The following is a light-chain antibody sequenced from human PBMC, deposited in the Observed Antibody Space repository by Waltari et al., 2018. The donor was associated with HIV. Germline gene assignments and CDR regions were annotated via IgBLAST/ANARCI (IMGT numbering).Light chain of an antibody. CDR2: WAS. Sequence: DIVMTQSPDSLAVSLGERATINCKSSQNVLYSSKNKNYLSWYQQKPGQPPKLLIYWASTRESGVPDRFSGSGSGTDFTLSISSLQAEDLAVYYCQQNYITPHTFGQGTKLEIK. J-gene: IGKJ2*01. CDR3: QQNYITPHT. CDR1: QNVLYSSKNKNY. V-gene: IGKV4-1*01.